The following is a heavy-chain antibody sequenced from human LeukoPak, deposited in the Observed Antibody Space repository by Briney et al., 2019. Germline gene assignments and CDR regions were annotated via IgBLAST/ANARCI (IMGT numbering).Heavy chain of an antibody. Sequence: GGSLRLSCTTSGFNFGDYAMSWFRQAPEKGLEGVGFITNKAFGGTAEYAASVKGRFTISRDDSRSIAYLQMDNLRTEDTGVYYCTRDEYGVGSNFFDYWGQGTLVTVST. CDR3: TRDEYGVGSNFFDY. V-gene: IGHV3-49*03. CDR2: ITNKAFGGTA. J-gene: IGHJ4*02. CDR1: GFNFGDYA. D-gene: IGHD4-17*01.